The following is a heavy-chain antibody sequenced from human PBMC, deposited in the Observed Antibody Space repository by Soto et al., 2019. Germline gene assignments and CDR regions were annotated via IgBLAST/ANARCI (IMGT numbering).Heavy chain of an antibody. CDR1: GFTFTSSA. Sequence: SVKVSCKASGFTFTSSAMQWVRQARGQRLEWIGWIVVGSGNTNYAQKFQERVTITRDMSTSTAYMELSSLRSEDTAVYYCAASPDYDFWSGYPDAFDIWGQGTMVTVSS. CDR3: AASPDYDFWSGYPDAFDI. J-gene: IGHJ3*02. D-gene: IGHD3-3*01. V-gene: IGHV1-58*02. CDR2: IVVGSGNT.